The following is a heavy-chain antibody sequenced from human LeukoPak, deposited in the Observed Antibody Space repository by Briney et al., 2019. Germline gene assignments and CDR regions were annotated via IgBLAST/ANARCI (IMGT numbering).Heavy chain of an antibody. CDR3: ASQYDSSGYYYFDY. J-gene: IGHJ4*02. CDR2: IYYSGST. V-gene: IGHV4-39*01. Sequence: SETLSLTCTVSGGSISSSSTYWGWIRQPPGKGLEWIGSIYYSGSTYYSPSLKSRITISVDTSKNQFSLKLSSVTAADTAVYYCASQYDSSGYYYFDYWGQETLVTVSS. CDR1: GGSISSSSTY. D-gene: IGHD3-22*01.